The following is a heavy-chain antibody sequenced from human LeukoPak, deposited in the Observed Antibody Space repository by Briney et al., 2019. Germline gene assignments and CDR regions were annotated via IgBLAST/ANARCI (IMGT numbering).Heavy chain of an antibody. D-gene: IGHD3-3*01. CDR1: GGSISSYY. CDR3: AREVPYYDFWSGYYSFDY. Sequence: PSETLSLTCTVSGGSISSYYWSWIRQPAGKGLEWIGRIYTSGSTNYNPSLKSRVTMSVDTSKNQFSLKLSSVTAADTAEYYCAREVPYYDFWSGYYSFDYWGQGTLVTVSS. CDR2: IYTSGST. V-gene: IGHV4-4*07. J-gene: IGHJ4*02.